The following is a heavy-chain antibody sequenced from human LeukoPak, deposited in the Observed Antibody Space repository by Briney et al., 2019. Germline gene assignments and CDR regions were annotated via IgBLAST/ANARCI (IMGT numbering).Heavy chain of an antibody. CDR3: AREGSGWYGNFDY. V-gene: IGHV1-2*02. CDR1: AYTFTGYY. D-gene: IGHD6-19*01. CDR2: INPDSGGT. J-gene: IGHJ4*02. Sequence: ASVKVSCKASAYTFTGYYMHWVRQAPGQGLEWMGWINPDSGGTNYAQKFQGRVTMTRDPSISTAYMEASRLRSDDTAVYYCAREGSGWYGNFDYWGQGTLVSVSS.